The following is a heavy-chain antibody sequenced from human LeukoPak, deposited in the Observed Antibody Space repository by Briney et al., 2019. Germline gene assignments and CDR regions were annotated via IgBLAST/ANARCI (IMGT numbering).Heavy chain of an antibody. D-gene: IGHD6-6*01. CDR3: ARPARPYYYYYYMDV. J-gene: IGHJ6*03. CDR2: ISYDGSNK. CDR1: GFTFISYA. Sequence: GGSLRLSCAASGFTFISYAMHWVRHGPARGLERVAVISYDGSNKYYADSVKGRFTISRDNSKNTLYLQMNSLRAEDTAVYYCARPARPYYYYYYMDVWGKGTTVTVSS. V-gene: IGHV3-30*04.